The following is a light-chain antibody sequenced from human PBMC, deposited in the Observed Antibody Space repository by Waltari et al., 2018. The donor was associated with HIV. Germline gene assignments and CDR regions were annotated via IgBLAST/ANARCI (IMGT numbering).Light chain of an antibody. J-gene: IGKJ1*01. CDR3: HQTRSFPLT. CDR1: QNIRTF. Sequence: DIQMTQSPSSLSASVGARVTISCRASQNIRTFLNWNLQKPGQAPRLLIYAASNLQSGVPSRFSGSGSGTDFTLTISSLQPEDFATYYCHQTRSFPLTFGQGTKVE. V-gene: IGKV1-39*01. CDR2: AAS.